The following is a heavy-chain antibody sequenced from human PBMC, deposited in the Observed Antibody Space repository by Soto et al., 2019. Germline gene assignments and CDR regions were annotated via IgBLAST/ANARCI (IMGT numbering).Heavy chain of an antibody. Sequence: WASVKVSCKASGYTFTGYYMHWVRQAPGQGLEWMGWINPNSGGTNYAQKFQGRVTMTRDTSISTAYMELSRLRSDDTAVYYCARDRAALEGYYYGMDVWGQGTTVTVSS. V-gene: IGHV1-2*02. CDR2: INPNSGGT. D-gene: IGHD1-1*01. J-gene: IGHJ6*02. CDR1: GYTFTGYY. CDR3: ARDRAALEGYYYGMDV.